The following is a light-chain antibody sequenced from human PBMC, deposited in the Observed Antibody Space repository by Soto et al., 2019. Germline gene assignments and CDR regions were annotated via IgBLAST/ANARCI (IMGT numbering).Light chain of an antibody. Sequence: DIQMTLSPSNMSTSVGNRVNITCGASQTISNWLAWYQQKPGNAPKVLIYDVSSLESGVPSRFGGSGSGTEFTLTINSLQPDDFATYYCQQYNTYSGTFGPGTKVDI. CDR2: DVS. V-gene: IGKV1-5*01. CDR3: QQYNTYSGT. CDR1: QTISNW. J-gene: IGKJ1*01.